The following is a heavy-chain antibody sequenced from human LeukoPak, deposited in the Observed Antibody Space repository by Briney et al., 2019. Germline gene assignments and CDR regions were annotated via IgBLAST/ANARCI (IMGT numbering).Heavy chain of an antibody. CDR2: IRSKASSYAT. D-gene: IGHD3-22*01. V-gene: IGHV3-73*01. J-gene: IGHJ4*02. Sequence: GGSLRLSCAASGFTFSGSAMHWVRQASGKGVEWVGRIRSKASSYATAYAASVKCRFTISRDDSKNTAYLQRNSLKPEDTAVYYCTRRVDSSGYYGIDYWGQGTLVTVSS. CDR1: GFTFSGSA. CDR3: TRRVDSSGYYGIDY.